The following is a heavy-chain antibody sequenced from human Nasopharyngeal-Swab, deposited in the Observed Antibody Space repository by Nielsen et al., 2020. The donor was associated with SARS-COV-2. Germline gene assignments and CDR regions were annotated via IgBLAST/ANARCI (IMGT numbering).Heavy chain of an antibody. J-gene: IGHJ4*02. CDR1: GFTFSSYA. CDR3: ARIVDTAMVT. V-gene: IGHV3-33*08. Sequence: GGSLRLSCAASGFTFSSYAMSWVRQAPGKGLEWVAVIWYDGSNKYYADSVKGRFTISRDNSKNTLYLQMNSLRAEDTAVYYCARIVDTAMVTWGQGTLVTVSS. D-gene: IGHD5-18*01. CDR2: IWYDGSNK.